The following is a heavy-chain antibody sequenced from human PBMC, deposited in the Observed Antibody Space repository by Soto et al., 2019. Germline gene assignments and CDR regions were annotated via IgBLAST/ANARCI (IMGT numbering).Heavy chain of an antibody. Sequence: GASVKVSCKASGGTFSSYAISWVRQAPGQGLEWMGGIIPIFGTANYAQKFQGRVTITADESTSTAYMELSSLRSEDTAVYYCARGTLLGYQLRNNWFDPWGQGTLVTVSS. CDR2: IIPIFGTA. CDR3: ARGTLLGYQLRNNWFDP. V-gene: IGHV1-69*13. D-gene: IGHD2-2*01. J-gene: IGHJ5*02. CDR1: GGTFSSYA.